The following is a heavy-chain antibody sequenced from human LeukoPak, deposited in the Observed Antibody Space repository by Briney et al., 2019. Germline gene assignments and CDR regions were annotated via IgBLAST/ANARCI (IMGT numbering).Heavy chain of an antibody. D-gene: IGHD1-26*01. V-gene: IGHV1-2*02. J-gene: IGHJ4*02. Sequence: ASVKVSSTASEYTFTDYYMHWVRQAPGQGLEWMGWINPNSGDTNYAQKFQGRVTMTRDPSISTAYMALTRLRSDDTAVYYCARDAWLVGTTNLYYFDYWGQGTLVTVSS. CDR3: ARDAWLVGTTNLYYFDY. CDR2: INPNSGDT. CDR1: EYTFTDYY.